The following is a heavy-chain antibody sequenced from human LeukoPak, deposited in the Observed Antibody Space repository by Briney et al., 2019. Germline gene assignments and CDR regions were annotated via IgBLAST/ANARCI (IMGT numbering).Heavy chain of an antibody. CDR3: ARERDGDYYMDV. J-gene: IGHJ6*03. D-gene: IGHD4-17*01. CDR1: GFTFSSYW. V-gene: IGHV3-7*01. Sequence: PGGSLRLSCAASGFTFSSYWISWVGQAPGKGLEWVANIKQDGSEKYYVDSVKGRFTISRDNAKNSLYLQMNSLRAEDTAVYYCARERDGDYYMDVWGKGTTVTVSS. CDR2: IKQDGSEK.